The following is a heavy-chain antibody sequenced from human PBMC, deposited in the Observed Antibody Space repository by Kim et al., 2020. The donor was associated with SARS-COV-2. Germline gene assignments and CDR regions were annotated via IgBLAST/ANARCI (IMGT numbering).Heavy chain of an antibody. J-gene: IGHJ4*02. Sequence: GGSLRLSCAASGFTFSSYGMHWVRQAPGKGLEWVAVIWYDGSNKYYADSVKGRFTISRDNSKNTLYLQMNSLRAEDTAVYYCAKAGAAVRELDYWGQGTLVTVSS. D-gene: IGHD7-27*01. CDR3: AKAGAAVRELDY. CDR1: GFTFSSYG. CDR2: IWYDGSNK. V-gene: IGHV3-33*06.